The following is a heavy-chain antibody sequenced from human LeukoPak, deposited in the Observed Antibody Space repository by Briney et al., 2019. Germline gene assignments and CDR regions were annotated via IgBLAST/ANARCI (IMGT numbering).Heavy chain of an antibody. J-gene: IGHJ4*02. CDR1: GFTFSSYS. CDR3: ARVGWRYDSSGYYYETLYFDY. CDR2: ISSSSSYI. V-gene: IGHV3-21*01. D-gene: IGHD3-22*01. Sequence: GGSLRLSCAASGFTFSSYSMNWVRQAPGKGLEWVSSISSSSSYIYYADSVKGRFTISRDNAKNSLYLQMNSLRAEDTAVYYCARVGWRYDSSGYYYETLYFDYWGQGTLVTVS.